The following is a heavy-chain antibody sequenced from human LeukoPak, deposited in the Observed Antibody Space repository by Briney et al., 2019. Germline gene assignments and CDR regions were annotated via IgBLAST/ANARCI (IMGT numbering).Heavy chain of an antibody. V-gene: IGHV3-7*03. D-gene: IGHD6-13*01. CDR2: IKQDGSEN. J-gene: IGHJ4*02. CDR1: GFTFSSYC. CDR3: ARRGTSWSQFDY. Sequence: GGSLRLSCAVAGFTFSSYCMSWVRQAPGKGLEWVANIKQDGSENYYVDSVKGRFTISRDNAKNSLYLQMNSLRADDTAVYYCARRGTSWSQFDYWGQGTLVTVSS.